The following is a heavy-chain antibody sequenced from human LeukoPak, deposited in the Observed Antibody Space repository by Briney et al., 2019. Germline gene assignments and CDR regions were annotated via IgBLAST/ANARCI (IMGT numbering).Heavy chain of an antibody. V-gene: IGHV3-7*03. D-gene: IGHD3-22*01. CDR1: GFTFSRHW. J-gene: IGHJ4*02. CDR2: IKHDGSEK. CDR3: ASPLDYYDRSDSHQGGD. Sequence: GGSLRLSCAASGFTFSRHWMTWVRQAPGKGLEWVANIKHDGSEKNYVDSVKGRFTISRDNAKNSLYLQMNSLRAEDTAVYYCASPLDYYDRSDSHQGGDWGQGTLVTVSS.